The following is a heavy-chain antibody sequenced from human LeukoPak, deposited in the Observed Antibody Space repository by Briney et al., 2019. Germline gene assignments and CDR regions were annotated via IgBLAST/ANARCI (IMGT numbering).Heavy chain of an antibody. CDR1: GFTFSSYG. CDR2: IRYDGSNK. J-gene: IGHJ4*02. V-gene: IGHV3-30*02. D-gene: IGHD4-17*01. CDR3: ANTLYGDYVVDY. Sequence: GGSLRLSCAASGFTFSSYGMHWVRQAPGKGLEWVAFIRYDGSNKYYADSVKGRFTISRDNYKNTLYLQMNSLRAEDTAVYYCANTLYGDYVVDYWGQGTLVTVSS.